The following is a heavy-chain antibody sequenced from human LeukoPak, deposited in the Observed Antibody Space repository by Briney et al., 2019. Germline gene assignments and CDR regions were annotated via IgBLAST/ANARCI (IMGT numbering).Heavy chain of an antibody. D-gene: IGHD3-10*01. V-gene: IGHV3-11*03. CDR2: ISGSSIYT. CDR3: ARNGITMVRGVWAPGY. CDR1: GFTFSDYY. J-gene: IGHJ4*02. Sequence: GESLRLSCVASGFTFSDYYMTWIRQAPGKGLQWVSSISGSSIYTNHADSVRGRFTISRDNAKNSLYLQMNSLRAEDTAVYYCARNGITMVRGVWAPGYWGQGTLVTVSS.